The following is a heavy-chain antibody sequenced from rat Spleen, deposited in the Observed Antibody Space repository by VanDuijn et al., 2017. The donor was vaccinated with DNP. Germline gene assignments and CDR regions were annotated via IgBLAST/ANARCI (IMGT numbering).Heavy chain of an antibody. CDR2: ISSGGST. CDR3: ASTLVNYGTYGYYAMDA. V-gene: IGHV2S12*01. D-gene: IGHD1-3*01. CDR1: GFSLTNYH. J-gene: IGHJ4*01. Sequence: QVQLKESGPGLVQPSQTLSLTCTVSGFSLTNYHVHWVRQPPGKGLEWIAAISSGGSTYYNSALKSRLSISRDTSKSQVFLKMNSLQTEDTATYYCASTLVNYGTYGYYAMDAWGQGTSVTVSS.